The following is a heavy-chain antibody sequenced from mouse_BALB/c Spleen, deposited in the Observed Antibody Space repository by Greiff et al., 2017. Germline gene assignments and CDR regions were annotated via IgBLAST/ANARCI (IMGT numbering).Heavy chain of an antibody. V-gene: IGHV2-6-5*01. Sequence: VQLVESGPGLVAPSQSLSITCTVSGFSLTDYGVSWIRQPPGKGLEWLGVIWGGGSTYYNSALKSRLSISKDNSKSQVFLKMNSLQTDDTAMYYCAKQEYGKYYYAMDYWGQGTSVTVSP. D-gene: IGHD2-10*02. J-gene: IGHJ4*01. CDR2: IWGGGST. CDR1: GFSLTDYG. CDR3: AKQEYGKYYYAMDY.